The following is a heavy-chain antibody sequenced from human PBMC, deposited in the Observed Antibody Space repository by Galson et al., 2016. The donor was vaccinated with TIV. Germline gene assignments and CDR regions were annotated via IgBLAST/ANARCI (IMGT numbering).Heavy chain of an antibody. J-gene: IGHJ6*02. CDR2: IIPLFRTT. D-gene: IGHD5-18*01. CDR1: GGTFSSYV. V-gene: IGHV1-69*13. Sequence: SVKVSCKASGGTFSSYVFNWVRLAPGQGLEWMGGIIPLFRTTNYAPKFQGRVTITADESTNTAYMELNSLRSGDTAVYFCASDRNTAFDTYHYYYGMDVWGQGTTVTVSS. CDR3: ASDRNTAFDTYHYYYGMDV.